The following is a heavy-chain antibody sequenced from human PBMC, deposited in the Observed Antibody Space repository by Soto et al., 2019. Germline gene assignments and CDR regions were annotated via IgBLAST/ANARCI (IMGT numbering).Heavy chain of an antibody. CDR1: GYIFTSYF. V-gene: IGHV1-46*01. J-gene: IGHJ4*02. CDR3: ARVRVGSNRLFDY. Sequence: QVQLVQSGAEVKKHGASVRVSCKASGYIFTSYFLHWLRQAPGQGLEWMGIINPSGGATSYAQKFQGRVTMTSDTSTNTFYMELSSLRSEDTAVYYCARVRVGSNRLFDYWGQGPLVTVSS. CDR2: INPSGGAT. D-gene: IGHD1-26*01.